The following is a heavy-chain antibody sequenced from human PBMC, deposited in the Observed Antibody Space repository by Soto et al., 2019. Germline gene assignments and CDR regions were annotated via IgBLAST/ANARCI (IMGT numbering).Heavy chain of an antibody. V-gene: IGHV4-39*01. CDR1: GASITSTSYH. D-gene: IGHD1-26*01. Sequence: QLQLQESGPGMVKPSETLSLTCTVSGASITSTSYHWGWIRQPPGKGLEWIGNFYYSGSTYYNPSRRSRVTISVDASKNQFSVKVSSVTATDTAVYYCARSVGDYYYGMDVWGQGTTVTVSS. CDR3: ARSVGDYYYGMDV. J-gene: IGHJ6*02. CDR2: FYYSGST.